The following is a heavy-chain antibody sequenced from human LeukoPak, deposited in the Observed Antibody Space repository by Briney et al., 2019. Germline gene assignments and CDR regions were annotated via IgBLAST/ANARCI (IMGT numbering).Heavy chain of an antibody. J-gene: IGHJ4*02. Sequence: ESGGSLRLSCAASGFTFSSYGMSWVRQAPGKGLEWVSAISGSGGSTYYADSVKGRFTISRDNSKNTLYLQMNSLRAEDTAVYYCARPADYYDSSGLFDYWGQGTLVTVSS. CDR2: ISGSGGST. CDR1: GFTFSSYG. D-gene: IGHD3-22*01. CDR3: ARPADYYDSSGLFDY. V-gene: IGHV3-23*01.